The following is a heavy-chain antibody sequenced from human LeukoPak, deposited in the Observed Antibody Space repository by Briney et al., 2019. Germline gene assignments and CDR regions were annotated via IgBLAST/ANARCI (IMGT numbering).Heavy chain of an antibody. CDR1: GFTFDDYA. V-gene: IGHV3-9*01. Sequence: PGGSLRLSRAASGFTFDDYAMHWVRQAPGKGLEWVSGISWNSGSIGYADSVKGRFTISRDNAKNSLYLQMNSLRAEDTALYYCAKDLYAATSVAGSPPFDYWGQGTLVTVSS. CDR2: ISWNSGSI. D-gene: IGHD6-19*01. J-gene: IGHJ4*02. CDR3: AKDLYAATSVAGSPPFDY.